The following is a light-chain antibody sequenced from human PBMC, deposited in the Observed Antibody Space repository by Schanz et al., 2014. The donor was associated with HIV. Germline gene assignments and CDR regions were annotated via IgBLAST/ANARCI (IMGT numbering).Light chain of an antibody. CDR1: SSDIGGYNY. J-gene: IGLJ2*01. V-gene: IGLV2-14*03. CDR3: SSYTGSSSVI. CDR2: DVD. Sequence: QSALTQPASVSGSPGQSITISCTGTSSDIGGYNYVSWYQQHPGKAPKLILYDVDNRPAGVSWRFSASKSGNTASLTISGLQAEDEADYYCSSYTGSSSVIFGGGTKLTVL.